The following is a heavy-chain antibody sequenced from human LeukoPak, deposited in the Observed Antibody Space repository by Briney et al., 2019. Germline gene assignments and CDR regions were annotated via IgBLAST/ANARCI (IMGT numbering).Heavy chain of an antibody. D-gene: IGHD5-24*01. Sequence: PGGSLRLSCAASGFTFSSYAMSWVRQAPGKGLEWVANIKQDGSDKYYVDSVKGRFTISRDNAKNSLYLQMNSLRDEDTAVYYCARAEEQRWGYVDYWGQGTLVTVSS. CDR1: GFTFSSYA. CDR2: IKQDGSDK. V-gene: IGHV3-7*04. CDR3: ARAEEQRWGYVDY. J-gene: IGHJ4*02.